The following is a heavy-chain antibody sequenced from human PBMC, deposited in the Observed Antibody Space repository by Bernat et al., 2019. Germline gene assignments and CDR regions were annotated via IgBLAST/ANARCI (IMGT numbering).Heavy chain of an antibody. D-gene: IGHD3-16*01. CDR2: VSYDGSTE. J-gene: IGHJ4*02. Sequence: QVQLVESGGGVVQPGRSLRLSCAASGFTFSRYGMHWVRQAPGKGLEWVAVVSYDGSTERYVDSVKGRFTISRDNSKNTLYLQMNSLRAEDTAVYYFAKESGGVWVYFDYWGQGILVTVSS. V-gene: IGHV3-30*18. CDR1: GFTFSRYG. CDR3: AKESGGVWVYFDY.